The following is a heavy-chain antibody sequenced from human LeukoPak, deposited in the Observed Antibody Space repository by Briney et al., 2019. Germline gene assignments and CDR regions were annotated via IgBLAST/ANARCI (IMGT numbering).Heavy chain of an antibody. CDR2: INPSGGST. J-gene: IGHJ4*02. V-gene: IGHV1-46*01. Sequence: ASVKVSCKASGDTFTSYYMHWVRQAPGQGLEWMGIINPSGGSTSYAQKFQGRVTMTRDMSTSTVYMELSSLRSEDTAVYYCARDSPHGKGVDYWGQGTLVTVSS. CDR3: ARDSPHGKGVDY. CDR1: GDTFTSYY. D-gene: IGHD1-14*01.